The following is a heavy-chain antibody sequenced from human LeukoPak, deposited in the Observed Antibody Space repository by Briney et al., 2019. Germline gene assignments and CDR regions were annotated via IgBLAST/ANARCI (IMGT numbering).Heavy chain of an antibody. V-gene: IGHV3-23*01. Sequence: GGSLRLSCTASRFTFDSYAMSWVRQAPGKGLEWVSSISGGSEDTYFADSVKGRFTISRDNSKSTLYLQMNSLRTEDTAVYYCARTIGQYCNSWLYFYSGLDVWGQGTTVTVSS. J-gene: IGHJ6*01. CDR3: ARTIGQYCNSWLYFYSGLDV. CDR1: RFTFDSYA. D-gene: IGHD6-13*01. CDR2: ISGGSEDT.